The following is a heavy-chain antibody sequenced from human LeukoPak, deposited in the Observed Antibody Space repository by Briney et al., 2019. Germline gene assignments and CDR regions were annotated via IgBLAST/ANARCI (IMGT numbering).Heavy chain of an antibody. CDR1: GGSFSGYY. D-gene: IGHD3-9*01. CDR3: ARGGGLRYFDWLFRPFDY. CDR2: INHSGST. Sequence: SETLSLTCAVYGGSFSGYYWSWIRQPPGKGLEWIGEINHSGSTNYNPSLKSRVTISVDTSKNQSSLKLSSVTAADTAVYYCARGGGLRYFDWLFRPFDYWGQGTLVTVSS. J-gene: IGHJ4*02. V-gene: IGHV4-34*01.